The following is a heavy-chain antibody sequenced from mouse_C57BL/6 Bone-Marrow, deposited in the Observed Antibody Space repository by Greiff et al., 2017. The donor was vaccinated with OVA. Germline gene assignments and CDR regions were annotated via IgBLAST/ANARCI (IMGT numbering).Heavy chain of an antibody. V-gene: IGHV1-82*01. D-gene: IGHD1-1*01. CDR1: GYAFSSSW. CDR2: IYPGDGDT. Sequence: VQLQQSGPELVKPGASVKISCKASGYAFSSSWMNWVKQRPGKGLEWIGRIYPGDGDTNYNGKFKGKATLTADKSSSTAYMELRSLTSEDSAVYFCAKVHYYGSSPAWFAYWGQGTLVTVSA. CDR3: AKVHYYGSSPAWFAY. J-gene: IGHJ3*01.